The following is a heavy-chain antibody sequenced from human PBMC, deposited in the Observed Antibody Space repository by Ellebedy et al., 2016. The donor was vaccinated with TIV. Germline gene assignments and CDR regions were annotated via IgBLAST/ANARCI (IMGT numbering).Heavy chain of an antibody. D-gene: IGHD5-18*01. CDR2: IYHSGST. CDR3: AGDVDTAMEGHYYYGMDV. J-gene: IGHJ6*02. Sequence: SETLSLTCTVSGYSISSGYYWGWIRQPPGKGLEWIGSIYHSGSTYYNPSLKSRVTISVDTSKNQFSLKLSSVTAADTVVYYCAGDVDTAMEGHYYYGMDVWGQGTTVTVSS. V-gene: IGHV4-38-2*02. CDR1: GYSISSGYY.